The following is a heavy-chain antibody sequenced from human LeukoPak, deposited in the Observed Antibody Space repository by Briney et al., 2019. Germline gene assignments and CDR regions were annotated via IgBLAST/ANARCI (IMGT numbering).Heavy chain of an antibody. J-gene: IGHJ4*02. CDR3: AKDYTGGSLDY. CDR2: IRHDASYK. CDR1: GFAFSSYG. D-gene: IGHD2-15*01. V-gene: IGHV3-30*02. Sequence: GGSLRLSCAASGFAFSSYGMHWVRQAPGKGLEGVAFIRHDASYKYYADSVKGRFTISRDNSKNTMYVQMNSLRAEDTALFYCAKDYTGGSLDYWGQGTLVTVSS.